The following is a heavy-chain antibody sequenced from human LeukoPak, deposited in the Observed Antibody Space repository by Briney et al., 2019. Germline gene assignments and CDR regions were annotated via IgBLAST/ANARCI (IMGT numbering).Heavy chain of an antibody. V-gene: IGHV4-34*01. Sequence: SETLSPTCAVYGGPFSGYYWSWIRQPPGKGLEWIGEINHSGSTNYNPTLKSRVTISVDTSKNQFSLKLSSVTAPDTAVYYCARFPRHIIETGFLFFDYWGQGTLVTVSS. CDR3: ARFPRHIIETGFLFFDY. D-gene: IGHD3-10*01. CDR2: INHSGST. CDR1: GGPFSGYY. J-gene: IGHJ4*02.